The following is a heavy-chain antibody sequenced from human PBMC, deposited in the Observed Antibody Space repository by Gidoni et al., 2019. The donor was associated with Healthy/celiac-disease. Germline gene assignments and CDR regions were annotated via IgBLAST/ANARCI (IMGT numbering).Heavy chain of an antibody. Sequence: QVQLQQWGAGLLKPSETLSLTCAVYGGSFRGYYWSWIRQPPGKGLEWIGEINHSGSTNYNPSLKSRVTISVDTSKNQFSLKLSSVTAADTAVYYCARAATPFRLLHWGQGTLVTVSS. CDR3: ARAATPFRLLH. CDR2: INHSGST. CDR1: GGSFRGYY. D-gene: IGHD4-17*01. V-gene: IGHV4-34*01. J-gene: IGHJ4*02.